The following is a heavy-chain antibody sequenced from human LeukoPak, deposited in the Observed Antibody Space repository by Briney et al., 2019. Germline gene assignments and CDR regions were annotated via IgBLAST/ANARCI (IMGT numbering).Heavy chain of an antibody. CDR3: ARDPIAVAGHESFFDY. V-gene: IGHV3-21*01. D-gene: IGHD6-19*01. CDR2: ISSSSSYI. Sequence: PGGSLRLSCAASGFTFSSYSMSWVRQAPGKGLEWVSSISSSSSYIYYADSVKGRFTISRDNAKNSLYLQMNSLRAEDTAVYYCARDPIAVAGHESFFDYWGQGTLVTVSS. CDR1: GFTFSSYS. J-gene: IGHJ4*02.